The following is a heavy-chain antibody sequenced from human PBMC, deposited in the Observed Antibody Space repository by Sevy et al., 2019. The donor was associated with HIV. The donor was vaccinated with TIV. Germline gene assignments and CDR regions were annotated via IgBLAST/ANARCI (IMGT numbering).Heavy chain of an antibody. CDR2: IIPVLGTV. Sequence: ASVKVSCKASGGTFSSYGISWVRQAPGQWLEWMGGIIPVLGTVNSAQKFQGRVTITADESMKTAYMELSSLRSEDTAVYYYARGGGNGWYYFDYWGQETLVTVSS. V-gene: IGHV1-69*13. D-gene: IGHD6-19*01. J-gene: IGHJ4*02. CDR3: ARGGGNGWYYFDY. CDR1: GGTFSSYG.